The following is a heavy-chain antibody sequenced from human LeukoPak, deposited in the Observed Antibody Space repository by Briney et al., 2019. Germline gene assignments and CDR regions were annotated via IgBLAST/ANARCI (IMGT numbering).Heavy chain of an antibody. J-gene: IGHJ4*02. CDR1: GGSISSSSYY. CDR3: ARGGSSSGRIDY. Sequence: SETLSLTCTVSGGSISSSSYYWGWIRQPPGKGLEWIGSIYYSGSTNYNPSLKSRVTISVDTSKNQFSLKLSSVTAADTAVYYCARGGSSSGRIDYWGQGTLVTVSS. V-gene: IGHV4-39*07. CDR2: IYYSGST. D-gene: IGHD6-6*01.